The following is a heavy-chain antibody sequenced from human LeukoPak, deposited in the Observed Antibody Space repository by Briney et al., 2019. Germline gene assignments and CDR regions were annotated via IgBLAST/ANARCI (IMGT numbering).Heavy chain of an antibody. CDR1: GYNFPIYW. CDR3: ARHKGEQWQENWFDP. CDR2: IYPGDSDT. Sequence: GESLKISCQGSGYNFPIYWIGWVRQMPGQGLEWMGIIYPGDSDTRYSPSFQGQVTISADKSISTAYLQWSSLKASDTAMYYCARHKGEQWQENWFDPWGQGTLVTVSS. D-gene: IGHD6-19*01. J-gene: IGHJ5*02. V-gene: IGHV5-51*01.